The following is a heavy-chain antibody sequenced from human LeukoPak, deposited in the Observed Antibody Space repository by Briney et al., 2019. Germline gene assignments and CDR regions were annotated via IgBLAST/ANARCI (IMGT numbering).Heavy chain of an antibody. CDR3: ARAGGDDYGDYGYFDY. D-gene: IGHD4-17*01. CDR1: GYTFTGYY. V-gene: IGHV1-2*06. J-gene: IGHJ4*02. CDR2: INPNSGGT. Sequence: ASVKVSCKASGYTFTGYYMHWVRQAPGQELEWMGRINPNSGGTNYAQKFQGRVTMTRDTSISTAYMELSRLRSDDTAVYYCARAGGDDYGDYGYFDYWGQGTLVTVSS.